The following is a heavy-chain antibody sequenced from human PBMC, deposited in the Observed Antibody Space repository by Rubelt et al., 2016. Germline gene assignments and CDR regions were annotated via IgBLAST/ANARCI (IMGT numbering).Heavy chain of an antibody. CDR2: IRYDGSNK. CDR3: AKDLGPGYSSSYYYGMDV. J-gene: IGHJ6*02. CDR1: GFTFNSHG. Sequence: GGSLRLSCAASGFTFNSHGMHWVRQAPGKGLEWVAFIRYDGSNKYYPNSVKGRFTISRDNSKNTLYLQMNSLRAEDTAVYYCAKDLGPGYSSSYYYGMDVWGQGTTVTVSS. V-gene: IGHV3-30*02. D-gene: IGHD6-6*01.